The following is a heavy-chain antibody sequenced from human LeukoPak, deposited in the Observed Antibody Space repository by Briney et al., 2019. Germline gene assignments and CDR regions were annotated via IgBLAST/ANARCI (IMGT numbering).Heavy chain of an antibody. Sequence: PGGSLRLSCAASGFTFDDYGMSWVRQAPGKGLEWVSGISWNSGSIGYADSVKGRFTISRDNAKNSLYLQMNSLRAEDTAVYYCARVSRYCSSIRCFASNYIDYWGQGTLVTVSS. V-gene: IGHV3-20*04. J-gene: IGHJ4*02. D-gene: IGHD2-2*01. CDR1: GFTFDDYG. CDR3: ARVSRYCSSIRCFASNYIDY. CDR2: ISWNSGSI.